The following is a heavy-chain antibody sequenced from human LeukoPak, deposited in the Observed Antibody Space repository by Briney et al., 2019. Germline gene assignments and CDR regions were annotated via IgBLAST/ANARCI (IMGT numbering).Heavy chain of an antibody. CDR3: ATDGAGFDT. J-gene: IGHJ5*02. CDR1: GFSFSDYY. CDR2: INIGGTNT. V-gene: IGHV3-11*01. Sequence: GGSLRLSCAASGFSFSDYYMSWICQAPGKGLEWLSYINIGGTNTHYADSVKGRFTISRDNAKKSLYLELTNLRAEDTAVYYCATDGAGFDTWGQGVLVTVSS.